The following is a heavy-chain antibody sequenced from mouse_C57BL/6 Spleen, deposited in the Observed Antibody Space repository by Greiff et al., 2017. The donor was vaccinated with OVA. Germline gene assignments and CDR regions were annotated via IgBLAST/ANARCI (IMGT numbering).Heavy chain of an antibody. Sequence: QVQLKQPGAELVKPGASVKLSCKASGYTFTSYWMHWVKQRPGRGLEWIGRIDPNSGGTKYNEKFKSKATLTVDKPSSTAYMQLSSLTSEDSAVYYCARSRGYPWFAYWGQGTLVTVSA. CDR3: ARSRGYPWFAY. CDR2: IDPNSGGT. CDR1: GYTFTSYW. D-gene: IGHD2-2*01. J-gene: IGHJ3*01. V-gene: IGHV1-72*01.